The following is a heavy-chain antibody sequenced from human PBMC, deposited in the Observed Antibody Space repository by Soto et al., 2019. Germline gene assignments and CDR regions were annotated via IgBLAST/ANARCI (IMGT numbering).Heavy chain of an antibody. CDR2: TIHILDIA. Sequence: QVQLVQSGAEVKKPGSSVKISCKASGGTFRTYSISWVRQAPGKGLEWMGMTIHILDIANYAHKFQGRVTISADKSTSTAYLKMSSMRAEDTAVFYWAGDTYPVVVPGAPEGGALDIWSHGTMVPVSS. D-gene: IGHD2-2*01. CDR3: AGDTYPVVVPGAPEGGALDI. CDR1: GGTFRTYS. V-gene: IGHV1-69*08. J-gene: IGHJ3*02.